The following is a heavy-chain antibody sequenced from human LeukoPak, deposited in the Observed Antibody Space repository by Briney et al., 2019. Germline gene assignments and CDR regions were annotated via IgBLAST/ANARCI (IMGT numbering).Heavy chain of an antibody. Sequence: PSETLSLTCTVSGGSISSYYWSWIRQPAGNGLEWIGRIYTSGSTNYNPSLKSRVTMSVDTSKNQFSLKLSSVTAADTAVYYCARADCSSTSCYWFDPWGQGTLVTVSS. CDR1: GGSISSYY. V-gene: IGHV4-4*07. CDR2: IYTSGST. J-gene: IGHJ5*02. CDR3: ARADCSSTSCYWFDP. D-gene: IGHD2-2*01.